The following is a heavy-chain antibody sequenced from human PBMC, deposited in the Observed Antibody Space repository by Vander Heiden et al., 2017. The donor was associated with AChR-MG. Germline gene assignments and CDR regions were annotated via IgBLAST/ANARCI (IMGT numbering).Heavy chain of an antibody. D-gene: IGHD3-10*01. CDR2: LYPGDSDN. V-gene: IGHV5-51*01. CDR3: GRPGGLRDYYYYYYMDG. Sequence: EVQLVQSGAEVKKPGESLKISCKGSGYSFTSYWIGWVRQMPGKGLEGKGILYPGDSDNRYSPSLQSQVNNSADKSISTAYLQWSSLKAPETAKDYWGRPGGLRDYYYYYYMDGWGKGTTVTLS. J-gene: IGHJ6*03. CDR1: GYSFTSYW.